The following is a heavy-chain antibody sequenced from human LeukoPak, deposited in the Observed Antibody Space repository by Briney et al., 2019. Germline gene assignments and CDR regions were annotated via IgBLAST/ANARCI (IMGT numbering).Heavy chain of an antibody. V-gene: IGHV3-30*02. Sequence: PGGSLRLSCAASGFTFSSYGMHWVRQAPGKGLEWVAFIRYDGSNKYYADSVKGRFTISRDNSKNTLYLQMNSLRAEDTAVYYCAKDRHYGWNYPTGCYFDYWGQGTLVTVSS. CDR2: IRYDGSNK. CDR1: GFTFSSYG. CDR3: AKDRHYGWNYPTGCYFDY. J-gene: IGHJ4*02. D-gene: IGHD1-7*01.